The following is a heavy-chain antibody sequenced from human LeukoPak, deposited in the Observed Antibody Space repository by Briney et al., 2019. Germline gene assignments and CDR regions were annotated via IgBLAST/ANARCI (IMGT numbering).Heavy chain of an antibody. V-gene: IGHV3-20*04. CDR1: GFTFSSYG. D-gene: IGHD3-10*01. J-gene: IGHJ6*03. CDR3: ASLWFGEQHIYYYMDV. Sequence: PGGSLRLSCAASGFTFSSYGMSWVRQAPGKGLEWVSGINWNGGSTGYADSVKGRFTISRDNAKNSLYLQMNSLRAEDTALYYCASLWFGEQHIYYYMDVWGKGTTVTVSS. CDR2: INWNGGST.